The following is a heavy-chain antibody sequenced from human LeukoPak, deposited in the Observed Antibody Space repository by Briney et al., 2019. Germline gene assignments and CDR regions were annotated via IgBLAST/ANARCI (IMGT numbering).Heavy chain of an antibody. D-gene: IGHD4-17*01. CDR3: VRGGYGDGRYWFDP. CDR1: GGSFSGYY. Sequence: SETLSLTCAVYGGSFSGYYWSWIRQPPGKGLEWIGEIDHSGSTNYNPSLKSRVTISGDTSKIQFSLKLSSLTAADTAMYYCVRGGYGDGRYWFDPWGQGTLVTVSS. V-gene: IGHV4-34*01. J-gene: IGHJ5*02. CDR2: IDHSGST.